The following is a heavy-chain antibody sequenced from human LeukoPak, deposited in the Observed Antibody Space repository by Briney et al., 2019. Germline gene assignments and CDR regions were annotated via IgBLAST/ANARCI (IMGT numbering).Heavy chain of an antibody. J-gene: IGHJ3*02. CDR2: MNPNSGNT. D-gene: IGHD6-19*01. CDR3: ARSSQYSSDWSGDAFDI. Sequence: GASVKVSCKASGYTFTSYDINWVRQGTGQGLEWMGWMNPNSGNTGYAQKFQGRVTITRNTSISTAYMELSSLRSEDTAVYYCARSSQYSSDWSGDAFDIWGQGTMVTVSS. V-gene: IGHV1-8*03. CDR1: GYTFTSYD.